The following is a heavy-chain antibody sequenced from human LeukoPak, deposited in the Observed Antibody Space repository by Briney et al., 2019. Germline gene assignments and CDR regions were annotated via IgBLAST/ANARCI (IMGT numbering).Heavy chain of an antibody. CDR3: ARGPVVYDSSGYYPDY. CDR1: GGSFSGYY. V-gene: IGHV4-34*01. D-gene: IGHD3-22*01. J-gene: IGHJ4*02. Sequence: SSETLSLTCAVYGGSFSGYYWSWIRQPPGKGLEWIGEINHSGSTNYNPSLKSRVTISVDTSKNQFSLKLSSVTAADTAVYYCARGPVVYDSSGYYPDYWGQGTLVTVSS. CDR2: INHSGST.